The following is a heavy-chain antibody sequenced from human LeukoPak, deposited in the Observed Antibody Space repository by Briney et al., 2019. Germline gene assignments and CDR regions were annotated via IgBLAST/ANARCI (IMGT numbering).Heavy chain of an antibody. D-gene: IGHD2-21*02. J-gene: IGHJ4*02. CDR3: VREDTPATANY. V-gene: IGHV3-23*01. CDR2: ISGGGDIT. CDR1: GFNFANHA. Sequence: GGSLRLSCAASGFNFANHAMSWVRQTAGKGLEWVSAISGGGDITYYADSVKGRFTISRDNSKDTLFLQMHSLRPGDTAVYYCVREDTPATANYWGQGALVTVSS.